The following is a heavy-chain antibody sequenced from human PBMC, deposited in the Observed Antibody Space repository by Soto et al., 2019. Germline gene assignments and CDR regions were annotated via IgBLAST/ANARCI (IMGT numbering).Heavy chain of an antibody. CDR2: IIPILGIA. V-gene: IGHV1-69*04. J-gene: IGHJ3*02. D-gene: IGHD3-10*01. Sequence: GASVKVSCKASGGTFSSYTISWVRQAPGQGLEWMGRIIPILGIANYAQKFQGRVTITADKSTSTAYMELSSLRSEDTAVYYCARDPPMVLDAFDIWGQGTMVTVSS. CDR3: ARDPPMVLDAFDI. CDR1: GGTFSSYT.